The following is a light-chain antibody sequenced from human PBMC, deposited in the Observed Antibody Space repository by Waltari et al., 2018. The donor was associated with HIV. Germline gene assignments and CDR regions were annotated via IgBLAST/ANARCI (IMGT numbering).Light chain of an antibody. CDR1: QYVSSTS. J-gene: IGKJ3*01. CDR3: QQYGDSPLT. CDR2: GAS. Sequence: EIVLMQSPGILSLSPGERVTLSCRASQYVSSTSLAGYQQRPGQAPRLFCYGASNRATGIPDRFSGGGSGADFTLTISSLEPEDSAVYFCQQYGDSPLTFGPGTKVEVK. V-gene: IGKV3-20*01.